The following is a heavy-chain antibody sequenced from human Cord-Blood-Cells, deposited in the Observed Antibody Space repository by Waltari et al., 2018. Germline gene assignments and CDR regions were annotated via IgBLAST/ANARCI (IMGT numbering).Heavy chain of an antibody. J-gene: IGHJ3*02. V-gene: IGHV1-2*02. Sequence: QVQLVQSGAEVKKPGASVKVSCKASGYTFTGYYMHWVRQAPGQGLEWMGWINPNSGGTNYAQKFQGRVTITADESTSTAYMELSSLRSEDTAVYYCARTYSSSSGGGGAFDIWGQGTMVTVSS. D-gene: IGHD6-6*01. CDR1: GYTFTGYY. CDR2: INPNSGGT. CDR3: ARTYSSSSGGGGAFDI.